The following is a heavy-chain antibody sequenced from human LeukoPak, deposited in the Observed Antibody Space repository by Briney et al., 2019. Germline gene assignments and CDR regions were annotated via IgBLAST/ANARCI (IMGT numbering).Heavy chain of an antibody. J-gene: IGHJ4*02. CDR2: INPHSGGT. CDR3: ARDFATQRVLRYFDCDV. D-gene: IGHD3-9*01. V-gene: IGHV1-2*02. Sequence: ASVKVSCKASGYTFTEYYMHWVRQAPGQGLEWMGWINPHSGGTNYAQKFQGRVTMTRDTSTTTVYMELRGLRSDDTAVYYCARDFATQRVLRYFDCDVWGQGTLVTVSS. CDR1: GYTFTEYY.